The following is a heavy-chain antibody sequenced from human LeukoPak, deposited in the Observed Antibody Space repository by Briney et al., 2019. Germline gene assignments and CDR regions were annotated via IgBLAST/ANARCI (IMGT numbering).Heavy chain of an antibody. D-gene: IGHD3/OR15-3a*01. CDR2: ISAYNGNT. J-gene: IGHJ3*02. Sequence: ASVKVSCKASGYTFTSYGISWVRQAPGQGLEWMGWISAYNGNTNYAQKLQGRVTMTTDTSTSTAYMELRSLRSDDTAVYYCATDRTDDDAFDIWGQGTMVTVSS. CDR3: ATDRTDDDAFDI. V-gene: IGHV1-18*01. CDR1: GYTFTSYG.